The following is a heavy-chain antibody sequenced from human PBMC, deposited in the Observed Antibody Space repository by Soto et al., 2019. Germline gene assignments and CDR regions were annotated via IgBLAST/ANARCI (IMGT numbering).Heavy chain of an antibody. CDR1: GFSLSTPGVG. CDR3: AQGNFDYSRPTVGWFDP. Sequence: QITLKESGPPPVAPTQTLTLTCTVSGFSLSTPGVGVGWIRQPPGKALECLALIYWDDHKSYSPSLRSRLTITKDTSKNQVVLTLTKMDPVDAGIYYCAQGNFDYSRPTVGWFDPWGQGMQVTVSS. D-gene: IGHD6-13*01. V-gene: IGHV2-5*02. CDR2: IYWDDHK. J-gene: IGHJ5*02.